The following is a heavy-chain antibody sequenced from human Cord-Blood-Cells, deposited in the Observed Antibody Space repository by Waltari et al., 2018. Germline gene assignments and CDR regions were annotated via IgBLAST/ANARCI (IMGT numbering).Heavy chain of an antibody. CDR3: ARDHRGNSGSYLDY. D-gene: IGHD1-26*01. V-gene: IGHV3-53*01. J-gene: IGHJ4*02. Sequence: EVQLVESGVGLIQPEGSLRLSCTASVFTVSSNSMTWVLQAPGKGREWVSVIYSGGSTYYADSVKGRFTSSRDNSKNTLYLQMNSLRAEDTAVYYCARDHRGNSGSYLDYWGQGTLVTVSS. CDR2: IYSGGST. CDR1: VFTVSSNS.